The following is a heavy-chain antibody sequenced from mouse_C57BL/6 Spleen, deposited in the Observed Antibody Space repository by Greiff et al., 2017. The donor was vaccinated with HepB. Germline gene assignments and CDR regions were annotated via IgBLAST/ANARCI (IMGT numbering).Heavy chain of an antibody. Sequence: VQLQQPGAELVRPGTSVKLSCKASGYTFTSYWMHWVKQRPGQGLEWIGVIDPSDSYTNYNQKFKGKATLTVDTSSSTAYMQLSSLTSEDSAVYYCERIYGSSLAWFAYRGQGTLVTVSA. V-gene: IGHV1-59*01. CDR3: ERIYGSSLAWFAY. CDR1: GYTFTSYW. CDR2: IDPSDSYT. D-gene: IGHD1-1*01. J-gene: IGHJ3*01.